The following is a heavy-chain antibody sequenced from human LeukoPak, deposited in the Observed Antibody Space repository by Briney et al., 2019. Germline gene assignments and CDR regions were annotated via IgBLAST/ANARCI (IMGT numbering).Heavy chain of an antibody. Sequence: GGSLRLSCAASGFTLNAHRMSWVRQAPGKGLEWVANIKQDGRDTYYVDSVKGRFTISRDNAKNSLNLQMNSLRAEDTAMYYCATSEGYWAHGTLVTVSS. CDR2: IKQDGRDT. J-gene: IGHJ4*01. CDR3: ATSEGY. V-gene: IGHV3-7*03. CDR1: GFTLNAHR.